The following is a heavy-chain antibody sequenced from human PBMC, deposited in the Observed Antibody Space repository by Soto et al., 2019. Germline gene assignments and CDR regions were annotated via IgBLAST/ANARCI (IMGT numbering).Heavy chain of an antibody. D-gene: IGHD1-26*01. CDR3: PRQDRPPGFPIGWFDT. V-gene: IGHV4-61*01. Sequence: SETLSLTCTVSGGSVSSGSYYWSWIRQPPGKGLEWIGYIYYSGSTNYNPSLKSRVTISVDTSKNQVSLKLSSFTAADTAAYYCPRQDRPPGFPIGWFDTRGQGTLVTVSS. CDR1: GGSVSSGSYY. CDR2: IYYSGST. J-gene: IGHJ5*02.